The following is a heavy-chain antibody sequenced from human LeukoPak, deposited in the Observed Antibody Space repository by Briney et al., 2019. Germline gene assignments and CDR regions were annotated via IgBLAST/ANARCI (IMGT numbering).Heavy chain of an antibody. CDR3: AREALDELGPNFDY. CDR1: GYTFTGYY. D-gene: IGHD7-27*01. CDR2: INPNSGGT. J-gene: IGHJ4*02. V-gene: IGHV1-2*02. Sequence: ASVKVSCKASGYTFTGYYMHWVRQAPGQGLEWMGWINPNSGGTNYAQKFQGRVTVTADKSTSTAYMELSSLRSEDTAVYYCAREALDELGPNFDYWGQGTLVTVSS.